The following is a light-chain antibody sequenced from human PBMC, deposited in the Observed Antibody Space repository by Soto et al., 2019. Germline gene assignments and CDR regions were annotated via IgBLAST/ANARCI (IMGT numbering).Light chain of an antibody. CDR1: QSVSSN. Sequence: ETVMTQSPATLSVSPGERATLSCRASQSVSSNLVWYQQKPGQAPRLLIYRASTRATGIPARFSGSGSGTEFTLTISSLQSEDVAVYYCQQYDNWPPWTFGQGTKVEI. V-gene: IGKV3D-15*01. CDR3: QQYDNWPPWT. J-gene: IGKJ1*01. CDR2: RAS.